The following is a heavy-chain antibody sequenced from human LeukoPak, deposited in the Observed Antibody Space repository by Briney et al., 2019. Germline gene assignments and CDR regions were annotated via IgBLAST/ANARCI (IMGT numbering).Heavy chain of an antibody. D-gene: IGHD1-26*01. CDR1: GGTFSSYA. J-gene: IGHJ4*02. CDR3: ARGLRLMGATPVDY. Sequence: GSSVKVSCKASGGTFSSYAISWVRQAPGQGLEWMGGIIPIFGTANYAQKFQGRVTITADESTSTAYMELSSLRSEDTAVYYCARGLRLMGATPVDYWGQGTLVTVSS. CDR2: IIPIFGTA. V-gene: IGHV1-69*01.